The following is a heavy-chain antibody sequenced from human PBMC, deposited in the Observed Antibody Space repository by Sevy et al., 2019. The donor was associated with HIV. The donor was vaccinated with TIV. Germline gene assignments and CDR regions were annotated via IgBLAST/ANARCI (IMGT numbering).Heavy chain of an antibody. CDR1: GYTLTKLS. CDR2: FDPEDGET. J-gene: IGHJ4*02. CDR3: ASAREYYEDSSGYLDY. Sequence: GESLKISCKVSGYTLTKLSMHWVRQAPGKGLEWMGRFDPEDGETIYEQKFQGRVTMTEDTSKDTAYMELSSLRNEDTAGYYCASAREYYEDSSGYLDYWGQGTLVTVSS. V-gene: IGHV1-24*01. D-gene: IGHD3-22*01.